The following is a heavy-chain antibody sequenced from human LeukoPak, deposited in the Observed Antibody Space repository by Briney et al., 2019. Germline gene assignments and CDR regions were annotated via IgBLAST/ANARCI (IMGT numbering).Heavy chain of an antibody. Sequence: SETLSLTCTVSGGSISSSSYYWGWIRQPPGKGLEWIGRIYTSGTTHYNPSLKSRVTMSVDTSKNQFSLKLSSVTAADTAVYYCARVMSYGSGSYYVYYFEYWGQGTLVTVSS. D-gene: IGHD3-10*01. J-gene: IGHJ4*02. CDR1: GGSISSSSYY. CDR3: ARVMSYGSGSYYVYYFEY. V-gene: IGHV4-39*07. CDR2: IYTSGTT.